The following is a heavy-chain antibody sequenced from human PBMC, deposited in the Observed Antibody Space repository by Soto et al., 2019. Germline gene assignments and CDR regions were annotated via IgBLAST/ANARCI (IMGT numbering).Heavy chain of an antibody. V-gene: IGHV3-23*01. CDR2: ISASGDGT. D-gene: IGHD2-15*01. CDR1: GFTFNTYA. CDR3: AKEVVVAPTLGWFDA. Sequence: EVQMLESGGGLVQPGGSLRLSCAASGFTFNTYAMSWVRQAPGKGLEWVSGISASGDGTYYADSVKGRFTVSRDNSRNTLYLQMSNLRAEDTAIYYCAKEVVVAPTLGWFDAWGQGTLVTVSS. J-gene: IGHJ5*02.